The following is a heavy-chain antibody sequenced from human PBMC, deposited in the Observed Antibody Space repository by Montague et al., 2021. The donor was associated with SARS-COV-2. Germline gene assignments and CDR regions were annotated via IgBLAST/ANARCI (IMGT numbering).Heavy chain of an antibody. CDR1: GGSISSYY. CDR2: IYYSGST. CDR3: ARALGDY. V-gene: IGHV4-59*13. J-gene: IGHJ4*02. Sequence: SETLSLTCTVSGGSISSYYWSWIRQPPGKGLEWIGYIYYSGSTNYNPSLKSRVAISVDTSKNQFSLKLSSVTAADTAVYYCARALGDYWGQGTLVTVSS.